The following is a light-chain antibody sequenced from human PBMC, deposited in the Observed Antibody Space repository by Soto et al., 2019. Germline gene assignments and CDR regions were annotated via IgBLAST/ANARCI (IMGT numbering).Light chain of an antibody. CDR1: SSDVGGYNY. V-gene: IGLV2-14*01. Sequence: QSALTQPVSVSGSPGQSITISCTGTSSDVGGYNYVSWYQQHPGKAPKLMIYDVSNRPSGVSNRFSGSKSGNTASLTISGLQAEDEADYYCSSYTSSSLDVFGTGTKLTVL. CDR2: DVS. J-gene: IGLJ1*01. CDR3: SSYTSSSLDV.